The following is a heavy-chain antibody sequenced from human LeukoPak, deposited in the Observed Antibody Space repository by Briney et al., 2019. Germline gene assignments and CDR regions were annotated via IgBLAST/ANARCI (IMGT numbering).Heavy chain of an antibody. CDR1: GGSISSYY. Sequence: SETLSLTCTVSGGSISSYYWSWIRQPPGKGLEWIGHIYYSGSTNYNPSLKSRVTISVDTSKNQFSLKLSSVTAADTAVYYCARGGCSSTSCPYYYYYGMDVWGQGTTVTVSS. V-gene: IGHV4-59*01. J-gene: IGHJ6*02. D-gene: IGHD2-2*01. CDR3: ARGGCSSTSCPYYYYYGMDV. CDR2: IYYSGST.